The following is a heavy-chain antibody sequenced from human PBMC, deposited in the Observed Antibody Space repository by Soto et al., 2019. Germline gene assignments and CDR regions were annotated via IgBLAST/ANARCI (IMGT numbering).Heavy chain of an antibody. Sequence: PSETLSLTCTVSGDSITSYYWSWIRQPPGKGLEWIGYIYYSGSTNYNPSLKSRVTISVDTSKNQFSLKLTSVTAADTAVYYCARLPWVDYGGIFGPWGQGTLVTVSS. D-gene: IGHD4-17*01. CDR3: ARLPWVDYGGIFGP. CDR1: GDSITSYY. V-gene: IGHV4-59*01. J-gene: IGHJ5*02. CDR2: IYYSGST.